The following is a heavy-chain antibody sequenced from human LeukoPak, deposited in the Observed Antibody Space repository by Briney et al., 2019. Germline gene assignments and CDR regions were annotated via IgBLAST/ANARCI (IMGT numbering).Heavy chain of an antibody. D-gene: IGHD2-21*02. CDR2: MNPNSGNT. J-gene: IGHJ4*02. CDR1: GYTFTSYD. V-gene: IGHV1-8*01. CDR3: ARGSGYCGGDCYMNY. Sequence: ASVKVSCKASGYTFTSYDINWVRQATGQGLEWMGWMNPNSGNTGYAQKFQGRVTMTRNTSISTAYMELSSLRSEDTAVYYCARGSGYCGGDCYMNYWGQGTLVTVSS.